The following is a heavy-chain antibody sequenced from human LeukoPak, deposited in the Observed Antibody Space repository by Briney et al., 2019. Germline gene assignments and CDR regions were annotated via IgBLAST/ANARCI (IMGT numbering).Heavy chain of an antibody. V-gene: IGHV3-30*02. J-gene: IGHJ4*02. CDR3: VKDQGECPGSRCYLRFLEY. CDR1: GFNFSIYG. D-gene: IGHD3-3*01. Sequence: GGSLRLSCAASGFNFSIYGMHWVRQAPGKGLQWVTFVRYDQSATVYADSVQGRFAISRDNSKNTVYLQMNSLRVEDTALYFCVKDQGECPGSRCYLRFLEYWGQGTLVIVSS. CDR2: VRYDQSAT.